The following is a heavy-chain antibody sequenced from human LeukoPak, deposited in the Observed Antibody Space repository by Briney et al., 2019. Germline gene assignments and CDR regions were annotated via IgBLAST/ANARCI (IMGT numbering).Heavy chain of an antibody. D-gene: IGHD3-16*02. CDR2: INPNSGGT. J-gene: IGHJ3*02. V-gene: IGHV1-2*06. Sequence: GSSVKVSCKASGGTFSSYAISWVRQAPGQGLEWMGRINPNSGGTNYAQKFQGRVNMTRDTSISTAYMELSRLRSDDTAVYYCFTFGGLIRGAFDIWGQGTMVTVSS. CDR1: GGTFSSYA. CDR3: FTFGGLIRGAFDI.